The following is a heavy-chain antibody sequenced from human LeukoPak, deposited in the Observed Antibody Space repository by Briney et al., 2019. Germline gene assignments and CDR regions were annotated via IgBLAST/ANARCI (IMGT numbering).Heavy chain of an antibody. V-gene: IGHV3-9*01. Sequence: PGRSLRLSCAASGFTFDDYAMHWVRQAPGKGLEWVSGISWNSGSIGYADSVKGRFTISRDNAKNSLYLQMNSLRAEDTALYYCAKDRGAVAGTSGGGFGYWGQGTLVTVSS. D-gene: IGHD6-19*01. CDR1: GFTFDDYA. CDR3: AKDRGAVAGTSGGGFGY. CDR2: ISWNSGSI. J-gene: IGHJ4*02.